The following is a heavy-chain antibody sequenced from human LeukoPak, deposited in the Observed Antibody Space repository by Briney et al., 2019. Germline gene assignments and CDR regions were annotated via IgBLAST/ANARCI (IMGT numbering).Heavy chain of an antibody. CDR2: IYYSGSN. CDR1: GASLSSSSYY. D-gene: IGHD2-21*01. CDR3: ARIPFSYYYYMDV. V-gene: IGHV4-39*07. Sequence: SETLSLTCTVSGASLSSSSYYWGWIRQPPGKGLEWMGSIYYSGSNHYNPSLKSRVAISGDTSKNQFSLRLSSVTAADTAVYYCARIPFSYYYYMDVWGKGTTVTVSS. J-gene: IGHJ6*03.